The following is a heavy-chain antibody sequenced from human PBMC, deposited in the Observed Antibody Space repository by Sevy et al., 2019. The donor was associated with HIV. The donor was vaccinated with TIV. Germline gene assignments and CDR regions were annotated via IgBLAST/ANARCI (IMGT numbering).Heavy chain of an antibody. J-gene: IGHJ3*02. D-gene: IGHD3-10*01. V-gene: IGHV3-53*01. CDR3: ARGSGNGGPREAFDI. Sequence: GGSPRLSCAASGFTVSSNYMSWVRQAPGKGLEWVSVIYSGGSTYYADSVKGRFTISRDNSKNTLYLQMNSLRAEDTAVYYCARGSGNGGPREAFDIWGQWTMVTVSS. CDR2: IYSGGST. CDR1: GFTVSSNY.